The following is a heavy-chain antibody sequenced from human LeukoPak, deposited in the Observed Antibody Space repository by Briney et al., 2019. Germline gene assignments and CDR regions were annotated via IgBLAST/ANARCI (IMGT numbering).Heavy chain of an antibody. J-gene: IGHJ6*04. CDR2: XSWDGDTT. Sequence: LEWVSLXSWDGDTTYYADSVKGRFTISRDNRKDSLYLQMNSLRAEDTALYYCAKDFSSSWLYYFGMDVWGKGTTVTVSS. CDR3: AKDFSSSWLYYFGMDV. V-gene: IGHV3-43D*04. D-gene: IGHD6-13*01.